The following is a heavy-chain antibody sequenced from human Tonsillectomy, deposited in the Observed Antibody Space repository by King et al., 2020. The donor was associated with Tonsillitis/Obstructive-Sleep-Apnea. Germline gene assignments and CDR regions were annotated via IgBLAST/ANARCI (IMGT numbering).Heavy chain of an antibody. V-gene: IGHV5-10-1*01. CDR2: IDPSDSYT. D-gene: IGHD6-13*01. Sequence: VQLVQFGVEVKKPGESLRISCKGSGYSFTSYLISWVRQMPGKGLEWMGRIDPSDSYTNYSPSFRGHVTISADKSISTAYLQWSSLKASDTAMYYCARGGILSAGAPDFWGQGTLVTVSS. CDR3: ARGGILSAGAPDF. CDR1: GYSFTSYL. J-gene: IGHJ4*02.